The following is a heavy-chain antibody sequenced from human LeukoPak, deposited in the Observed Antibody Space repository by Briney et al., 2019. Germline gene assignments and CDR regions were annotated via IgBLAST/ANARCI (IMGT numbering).Heavy chain of an antibody. J-gene: IGHJ3*02. Sequence: PGGSLRLSCAASGFTLSYYWMSWVRQAPGKGLEGGANIQEDGSNKYYVGSVKGRFTISRDNAKNSVYLQMNSLRAEDTAVYYCAREARGTRAAFDIWGQGTVVTVS. CDR1: GFTLSYYW. CDR2: IQEDGSNK. V-gene: IGHV3-7*01. D-gene: IGHD1-1*01. CDR3: AREARGTRAAFDI.